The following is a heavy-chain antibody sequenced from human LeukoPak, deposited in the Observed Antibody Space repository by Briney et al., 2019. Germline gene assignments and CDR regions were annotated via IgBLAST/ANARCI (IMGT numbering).Heavy chain of an antibody. D-gene: IGHD6-13*01. Sequence: PSETLSLTCTVSGGSLSSYYWSWIRQPPGKGLEWIGYIYYSGSTNYNPSLKSRVTISVDTSKNQFSLKLSSVTAADTAVYYCARGGGSSWYTPLYNWFDPWGQGTLVTVSS. CDR2: IYYSGST. V-gene: IGHV4-59*01. CDR3: ARGGGSSWYTPLYNWFDP. J-gene: IGHJ5*02. CDR1: GGSLSSYY.